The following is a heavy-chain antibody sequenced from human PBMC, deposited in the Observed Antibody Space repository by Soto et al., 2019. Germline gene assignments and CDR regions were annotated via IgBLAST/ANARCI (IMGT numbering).Heavy chain of an antibody. CDR2: ISSSSSYI. CDR3: ARGRSGYDYWFDP. J-gene: IGHJ5*02. Sequence: GGSLRLSCAASGFTFSSYSMNWVRQAPGKGLEWVSSISSSSSYIYYADSVKGRFTISRDNAKNSLYLQMNSLRAEDTAVYYCARGRSGYDYWFDPWGQGTLVTVS. V-gene: IGHV3-21*01. D-gene: IGHD5-12*01. CDR1: GFTFSSYS.